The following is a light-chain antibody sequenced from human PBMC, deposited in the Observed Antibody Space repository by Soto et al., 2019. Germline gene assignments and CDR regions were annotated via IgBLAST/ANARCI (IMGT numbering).Light chain of an antibody. J-gene: IGKJ1*01. CDR2: GAS. V-gene: IGKV3-20*01. Sequence: EIVLTQSPGTLSLSPGERATLSCRASRSVSSSYLAWYQQKPGQAPRLLIYGASSRATGIPDRFSGSGSGTDFTLTISRLEPEDFAVYYCQQYGSSRKWTFGQGTKVDIK. CDR1: RSVSSSY. CDR3: QQYGSSRKWT.